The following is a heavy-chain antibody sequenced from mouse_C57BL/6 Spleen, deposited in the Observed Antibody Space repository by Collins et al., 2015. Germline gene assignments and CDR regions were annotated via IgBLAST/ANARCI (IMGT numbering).Heavy chain of an antibody. V-gene: IGHV1-55*01. CDR3: ALTTVVATSMDY. CDR1: GYTFTSYW. CDR2: IYPGRSNT. D-gene: IGHD1-1*01. J-gene: IGHJ4*01. Sequence: QVQLQQPGAELVKPGASVKMSCKASGYTFTSYWITWVKQRPGQGLEWIGDIYPGRSNTNYNEKFKSKATLTVDTSSSTAYMQLSSLTSEDSAVYYCALTTVVATSMDYWGQGTSVTVSS.